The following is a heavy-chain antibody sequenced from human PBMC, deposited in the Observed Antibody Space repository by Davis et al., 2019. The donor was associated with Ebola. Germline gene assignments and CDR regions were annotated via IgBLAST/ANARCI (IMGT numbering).Heavy chain of an antibody. Sequence: GGSLRLSCAASGFSFSSYWMHWVRQAPGKGLEWVSTLGLSADTYYADSVKGRFTISRDNSKNTLYLQMNSLRVEDTAIYYCAKDTSNVWFDVWGPGTMVTVSS. CDR3: AKDTSNVWFDV. D-gene: IGHD6-19*01. V-gene: IGHV3-23*01. CDR2: LGLSADT. CDR1: GFSFSSYW. J-gene: IGHJ3*01.